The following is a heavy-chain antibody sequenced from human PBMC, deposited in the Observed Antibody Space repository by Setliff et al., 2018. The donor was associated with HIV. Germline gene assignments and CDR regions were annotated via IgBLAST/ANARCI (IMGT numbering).Heavy chain of an antibody. J-gene: IGHJ5*02. D-gene: IGHD1-26*01. V-gene: IGHV4-61*08. CDR3: ARGGTSSNWFDP. CDR2: IYNSEMI. CDR1: GGSIISGDHY. Sequence: PSETLSLTCTVSGGSIISGDHYWSWIRQPPGKGLEWIGFIYNSEMINYNPSLKSRVSMSLDTSKNQFSLKLTSVTAADTAVYYCARGGTSSNWFDPWGQGTLVTVSS.